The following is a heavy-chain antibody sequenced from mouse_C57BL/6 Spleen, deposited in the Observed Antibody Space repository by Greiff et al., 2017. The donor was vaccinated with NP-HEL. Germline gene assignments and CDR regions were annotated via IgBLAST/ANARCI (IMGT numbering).Heavy chain of an antibody. Sequence: VESGGGLVKPGGSLKLSCAASGFTFSDFGMHWVRQAPEKGLEWVAYINSVSSTIYYADTVKGRFTISRDNAKNTLFLQMTSLRSEDTAMYYCARNRYYFGSYYFDYWGQGTTLTVSS. J-gene: IGHJ2*01. D-gene: IGHD1-1*01. CDR3: ARNRYYFGSYYFDY. CDR2: INSVSSTI. CDR1: GFTFSDFG. V-gene: IGHV5-17*01.